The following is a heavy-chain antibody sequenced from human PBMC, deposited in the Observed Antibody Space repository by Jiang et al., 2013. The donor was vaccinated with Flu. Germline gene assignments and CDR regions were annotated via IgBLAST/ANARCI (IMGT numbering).Heavy chain of an antibody. D-gene: IGHD6-13*01. J-gene: IGHJ4*02. V-gene: IGHV3-7*03. CDR3: ARTDTSSLGYFDY. CDR2: INQDGSSI. Sequence: VQLVESGGGLVQPGGSLRLSCAASGFTFTSHWMSWVRQAPGKGLEWVANINQDGSSILYVDSVKGRFTISRDSARNSLYLQMNSLRAEDTAVYYCARTDTSSLGYFDYWGQGTLVTVSS. CDR1: GFTFTSHW.